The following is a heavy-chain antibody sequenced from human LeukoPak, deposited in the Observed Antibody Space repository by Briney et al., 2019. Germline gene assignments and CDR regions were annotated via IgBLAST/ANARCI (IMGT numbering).Heavy chain of an antibody. CDR1: GYTFTGYY. CDR3: AESNHGDYLFDY. D-gene: IGHD4-17*01. Sequence: ASVKVSCKASGYTFTGYYMHWVRQAPGQGLEWMGWINPNSGGTNYAQKFQGRVTMTRDTSISTAYMELSRLRSDDTAVYYCAESNHGDYLFDYWGQGTLVTVSS. CDR2: INPNSGGT. V-gene: IGHV1-2*02. J-gene: IGHJ4*02.